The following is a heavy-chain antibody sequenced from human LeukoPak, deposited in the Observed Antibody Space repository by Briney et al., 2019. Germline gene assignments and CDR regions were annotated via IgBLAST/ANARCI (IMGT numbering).Heavy chain of an antibody. CDR3: AKDAFLLGGSNYFDY. Sequence: GGSLRLSCAASGFTLSSYAMSWVRQAPGKGLEWVSAISGSGGSTYYADSVKGRFTISRDNSKNTLYLQMNSLRAEDTAVYYCAKDAFLLGGSNYFDYWGQGTLVTVSS. CDR1: GFTLSSYA. D-gene: IGHD3-3*02. V-gene: IGHV3-23*01. J-gene: IGHJ4*02. CDR2: ISGSGGST.